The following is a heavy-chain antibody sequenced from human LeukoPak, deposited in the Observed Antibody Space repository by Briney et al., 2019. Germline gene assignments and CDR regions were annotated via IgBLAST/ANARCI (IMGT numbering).Heavy chain of an antibody. CDR2: IYHSGST. CDR3: ARSRYTSSLYRLDWFDP. J-gene: IGHJ5*02. Sequence: SETLSLTCIVSDYSISSGYYWGWIRQPPGKGLEWIGSIYHSGSTYYNPSLKSGVTISVDTSKNQFSLKLSSVTAADTAVYYCARSRYTSSLYRLDWFDPWGQGTLVTVSS. V-gene: IGHV4-38-2*02. CDR1: DYSISSGYY. D-gene: IGHD1-26*01.